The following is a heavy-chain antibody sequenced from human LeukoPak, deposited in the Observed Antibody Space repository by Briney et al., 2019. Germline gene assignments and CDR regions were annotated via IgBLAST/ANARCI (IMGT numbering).Heavy chain of an antibody. J-gene: IGHJ1*01. CDR2: IKQDGSEK. V-gene: IGHV3-7*01. Sequence: GGSLRLSCAASGFTFSSYWMSWVRQAPGKGLEWVANIKQDGSEKYYVDSVKGRFTISRDNAKNSLYLQMNSLRAEDTAVYYCAREGNYYDSSGLEHWGQGTLVTVSS. CDR3: AREGNYYDSSGLEH. CDR1: GFTFSSYW. D-gene: IGHD3-22*01.